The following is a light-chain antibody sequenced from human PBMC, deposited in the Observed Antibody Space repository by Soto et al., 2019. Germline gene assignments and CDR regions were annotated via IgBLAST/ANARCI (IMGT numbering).Light chain of an antibody. CDR3: NSYTTTSPLYV. CDR1: SKDIGGYDY. J-gene: IGLJ1*01. Sequence: QSVLAQPASVSGSPGQSTTISCTGTSKDIGGYDYVSWYQHHPGIAPKLIIYDVSDRPSGVSNRFSGSKSGNTASLTISGLQAEDEAEYYCNSYTTTSPLYVSGSGTKVTVL. V-gene: IGLV2-14*03. CDR2: DVS.